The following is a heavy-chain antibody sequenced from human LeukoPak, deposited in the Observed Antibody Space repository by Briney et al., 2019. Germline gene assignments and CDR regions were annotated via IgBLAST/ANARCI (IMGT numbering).Heavy chain of an antibody. CDR1: GYTFTSYG. CDR2: ISAYNGNT. Sequence: ASVKVSCKASGYTFTSYGISWVRQAPGQGLEWMGWISAYNGNTNYAQKLQGRVTMTTGTSTSTAYMELRSLRSDDTAVYYCARGGGEVLRYFDWLTSLLDYWGQGTLVTVSS. CDR3: ARGGGEVLRYFDWLTSLLDY. V-gene: IGHV1-18*01. J-gene: IGHJ4*02. D-gene: IGHD3-9*01.